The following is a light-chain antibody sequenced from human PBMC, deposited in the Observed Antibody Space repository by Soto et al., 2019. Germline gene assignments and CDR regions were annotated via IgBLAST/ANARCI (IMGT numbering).Light chain of an antibody. Sequence: QAVVTQPPSVSGAPGQRVTISCTGSSSNIGAGYDVHWYQQLPGTAPKLLIFVNSNRPSGIPDRFSGSKSGTSASLAIAGLQAEDEADYYCQSYDSSLSHVFGTGTKVTVL. CDR2: VNS. CDR3: QSYDSSLSHV. J-gene: IGLJ1*01. CDR1: SSNIGAGYD. V-gene: IGLV1-40*01.